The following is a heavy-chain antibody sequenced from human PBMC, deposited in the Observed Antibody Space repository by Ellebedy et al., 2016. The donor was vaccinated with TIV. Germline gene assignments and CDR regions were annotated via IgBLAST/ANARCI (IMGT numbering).Heavy chain of an antibody. CDR1: GFTFSDYG. D-gene: IGHD3-22*01. CDR3: AKFPYYYDSRGYSF. V-gene: IGHV3-30*02. J-gene: IGHJ4*02. CDR2: MRYDGSNK. Sequence: GESLKISCAASGFTFSDYGMHWVRQAPGKGLEWVAFMRYDGSNKYYADSVKGRFTISRDNSKNTLYLRMNSLRAEDTAVYYCAKFPYYYDSRGYSFWGQGTLVTVSS.